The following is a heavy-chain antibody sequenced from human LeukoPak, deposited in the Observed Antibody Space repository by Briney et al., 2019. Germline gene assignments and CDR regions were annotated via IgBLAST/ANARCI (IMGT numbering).Heavy chain of an antibody. D-gene: IGHD2-21*02. CDR1: GYTFTGYY. J-gene: IGHJ4*02. Sequence: ASVKVSCKASGYTFTGYYMHWVRQAPGQGLEWMGWINPNSGGTNYAQKFQGRVTMTRDTSISTAYMELSRLRSDDTAVYYCARDQYCGGDCYSVDYWGQGTLVTVSS. CDR3: ARDQYCGGDCYSVDY. CDR2: INPNSGGT. V-gene: IGHV1-2*02.